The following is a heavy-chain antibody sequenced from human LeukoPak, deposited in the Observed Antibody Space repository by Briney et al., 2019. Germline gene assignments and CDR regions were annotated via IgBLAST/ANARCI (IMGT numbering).Heavy chain of an antibody. J-gene: IGHJ4*02. CDR2: LDTSSTYI. CDR3: ARDGLIVVVTAVFDY. V-gene: IGHV3-21*01. CDR1: GFIFSDYA. Sequence: GGSLRLSCSTSGFIFSDYAMDWVRQAPGKGLEWVSSLDTSSTYIYYADSVKGRFTISRDNAKNSLYLQMNSLRTEDTAVYYCARDGLIVVVTAVFDYWGQGTLVTVSS. D-gene: IGHD2-21*02.